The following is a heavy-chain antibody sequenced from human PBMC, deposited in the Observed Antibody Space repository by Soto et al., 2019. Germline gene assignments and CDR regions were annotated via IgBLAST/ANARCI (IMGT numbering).Heavy chain of an antibody. D-gene: IGHD6-19*01. CDR2: IYHSGST. Sequence: PSETLSLTCTVSGGSLSGSSYYWGWIRQPPGRGPEWIGSIYHSGSTYYNPSLKSRVTISVDTSKNQFSLKLSSVTAADTAVYYCARPTGRSGWYFEDWGQGTLVTVSS. CDR1: GGSLSGSSYY. CDR3: ARPTGRSGWYFED. J-gene: IGHJ4*02. V-gene: IGHV4-39*01.